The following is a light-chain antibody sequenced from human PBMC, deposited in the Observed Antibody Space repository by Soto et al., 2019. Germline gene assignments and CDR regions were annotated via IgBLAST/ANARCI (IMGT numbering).Light chain of an antibody. J-gene: IGKJ2*01. CDR1: QGLSSY. Sequence: IQLTQSPSSLSVSIGVRVTINCRASQGLSSYLNRYRQKPGKAPELLIYSASTLQTGVPSRFSGSGSETDFTLTISSLQSEDLATYYCQQSHSTPYTFGQGTKLEL. CDR2: SAS. V-gene: IGKV1-39*01. CDR3: QQSHSTPYT.